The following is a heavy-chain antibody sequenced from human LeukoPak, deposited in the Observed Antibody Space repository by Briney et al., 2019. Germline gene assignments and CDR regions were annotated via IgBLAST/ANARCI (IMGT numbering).Heavy chain of an antibody. CDR2: ISQDGSQK. J-gene: IGHJ5*01. CDR3: VRSKVVAEAGKSLFDP. CDR1: GFSFSKYW. D-gene: IGHD6-13*01. Sequence: PGGSLRLSCAASGFSFSKYWMNWVRQAPGKGLEWVATISQDGSQKYLADFVKGRFTISRDNARNSLYLQMTSLRGDDTAVYYCVRSKVVAEAGKSLFDPWGQGTRVTVTS. V-gene: IGHV3-7*01.